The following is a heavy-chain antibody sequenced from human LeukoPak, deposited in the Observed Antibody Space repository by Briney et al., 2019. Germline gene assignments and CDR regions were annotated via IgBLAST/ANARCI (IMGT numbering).Heavy chain of an antibody. D-gene: IGHD2-2*03. CDR2: INHSGST. V-gene: IGHV4-34*01. CDR3: ARFTGYCSSTSCYPVMSIRDAFDI. Sequence: SETLPLTCAVYGGSFSGYYWSWIRQPPGKGLEWIGEINHSGSTNYNPSLKSRVTISVDTSKNQFSLKLSSVTAADTAVYYCARFTGYCSSTSCYPVMSIRDAFDIWGQGTMVTVSS. J-gene: IGHJ3*02. CDR1: GGSFSGYY.